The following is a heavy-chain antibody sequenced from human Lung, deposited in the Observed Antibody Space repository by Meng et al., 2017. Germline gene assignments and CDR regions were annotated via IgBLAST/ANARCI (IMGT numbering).Heavy chain of an antibody. V-gene: IGHV3-74*03. J-gene: IGHJ4*02. CDR3: ARESGYFKY. CDR1: GFACRIYW. Sequence: VQRVARGGGVVRPRGSRRLSCTGSGFACRIYWMPGVRQDPGKGLGWVSRIRGDGGSIVYADSVKGRFTISRDNAKNTLFLQMNSLRAEDTAVYYCARESGYFKYWGQGILVTVSS. CDR2: IRGDGGSI.